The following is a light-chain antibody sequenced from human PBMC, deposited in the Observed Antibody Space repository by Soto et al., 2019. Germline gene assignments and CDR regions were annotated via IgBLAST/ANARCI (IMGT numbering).Light chain of an antibody. CDR2: KAS. V-gene: IGKV1-5*03. J-gene: IGKJ2*01. CDR1: QSIHNC. Sequence: DIQMTQSPSTLSASVGDRVTITCRASQSIHNCLAWYQQKPGKAPKLLIYKASSLQSGVPSRFSGSGSGTEFTLTISSRQPDDFATYYCQQYESYSPYTFSQGKKLEI. CDR3: QQYESYSPYT.